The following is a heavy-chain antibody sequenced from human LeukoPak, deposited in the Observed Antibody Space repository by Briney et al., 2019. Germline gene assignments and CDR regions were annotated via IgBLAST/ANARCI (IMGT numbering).Heavy chain of an antibody. CDR3: AKDLMVKGYYYYYGMDV. CDR1: GFTFSSYG. J-gene: IGHJ6*02. CDR2: ISYDGSNK. V-gene: IGHV3-30*18. D-gene: IGHD2-8*01. Sequence: GGSLRLSCAASGFTFSSYGVHWVRQAPGKGLEWVAVISYDGSNKYYADSVKGRFTISRDNSKNTLYLQMNSLRAEDTAVYYCAKDLMVKGYYYYYGMDVWGQGTTVTVSS.